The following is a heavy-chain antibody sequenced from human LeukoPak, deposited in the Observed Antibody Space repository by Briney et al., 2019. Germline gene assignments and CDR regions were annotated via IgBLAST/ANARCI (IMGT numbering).Heavy chain of an antibody. Sequence: PGGSLRLSCAASGFTFRSYGMHWVRQAPGKGLEWVAVISYDGNNKKYADSVKGRSTISRDNSKNTLYLQMNSLRAEDTAMYYCAKDEEDYGTSGYYHIDYWGQGTLVTVSS. CDR2: ISYDGNNK. D-gene: IGHD3-22*01. V-gene: IGHV3-30*18. CDR1: GFTFRSYG. CDR3: AKDEEDYGTSGYYHIDY. J-gene: IGHJ4*02.